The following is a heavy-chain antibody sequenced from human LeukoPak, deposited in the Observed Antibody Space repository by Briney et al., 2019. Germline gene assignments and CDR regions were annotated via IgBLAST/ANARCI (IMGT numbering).Heavy chain of an antibody. CDR1: GYSFTNYW. V-gene: IGHV5-51*01. CDR3: ARHLRLSQNWFDP. D-gene: IGHD6-25*01. J-gene: IGHJ5*02. CDR2: IYPGDSDT. Sequence: GESLKISCKGSGYSFTNYWIGWVRQMPGKGPEWMGIIYPGDSDTRYSPSFQGQVTISADKSISTAYLQWSSLKASDTAMYYCARHLRLSQNWFDPWGQGTLVTVSS.